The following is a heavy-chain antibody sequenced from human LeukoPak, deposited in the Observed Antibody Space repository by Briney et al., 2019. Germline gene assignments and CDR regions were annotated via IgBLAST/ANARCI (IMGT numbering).Heavy chain of an antibody. Sequence: ASVKVSCKASGCTFTSYDINWVRQATGQGLEWMGWMNPNSGNTGYAQKFQGRVTMTRNTSISTAYMELSSLRSEDTAVYYCARLLLSGSYYGYWGQGTLVTVSS. J-gene: IGHJ4*02. V-gene: IGHV1-8*01. D-gene: IGHD1-26*01. CDR2: MNPNSGNT. CDR1: GCTFTSYD. CDR3: ARLLLSGSYYGY.